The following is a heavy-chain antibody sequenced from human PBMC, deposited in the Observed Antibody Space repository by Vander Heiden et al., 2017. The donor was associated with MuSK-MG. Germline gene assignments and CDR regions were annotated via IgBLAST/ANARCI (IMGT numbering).Heavy chain of an antibody. D-gene: IGHD3-22*01. V-gene: IGHV4-34*01. CDR1: GGSFSGSY. CDR3: ARARALHSYYYYDSSGYGS. J-gene: IGHJ5*02. CDR2: INHSGST. Sequence: QVQLQQWGAGPLKPSETLYLTCAVYGGSFSGSYWSGIRQPPGKGLEWIGEINHSGSTNYNTSLKSRVTISVDTSKNQFSLKLSSVTAADTAVYYCARARALHSYYYYDSSGYGSWGQGTLVTVSS.